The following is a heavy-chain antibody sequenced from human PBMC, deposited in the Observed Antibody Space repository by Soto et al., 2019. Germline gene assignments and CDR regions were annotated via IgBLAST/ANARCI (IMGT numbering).Heavy chain of an antibody. D-gene: IGHD6-13*01. CDR3: ARHPERIAQIGWLDP. CDR1: GFTFSSYS. Sequence: GGSLRLSCAASGFTFSSYSMNWVRQAPGKGLEWVSYISSSSSTIYYADSVKGRFTISRGNAKNSLYLQMNSLRAEDTAVYYCARHPERIAQIGWLDPWGQGT. J-gene: IGHJ5*02. CDR2: ISSSSSTI. V-gene: IGHV3-48*01.